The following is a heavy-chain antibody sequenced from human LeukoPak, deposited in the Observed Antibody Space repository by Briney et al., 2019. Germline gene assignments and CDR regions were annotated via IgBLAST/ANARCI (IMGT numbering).Heavy chain of an antibody. V-gene: IGHV1-69*04. CDR1: GGTFSSYA. CDR2: IIPILGIA. Sequence: GASVKVSYKASGGTFSSYAISWVRQAPGQGLEWMGRIIPILGIANYAQKFQGRVTITADKSTSTAYMELSSLRSEDTAVYYCASALGSYYGSGSPTTYWGQGTLVTVSS. J-gene: IGHJ4*02. D-gene: IGHD3-10*01. CDR3: ASALGSYYGSGSPTTY.